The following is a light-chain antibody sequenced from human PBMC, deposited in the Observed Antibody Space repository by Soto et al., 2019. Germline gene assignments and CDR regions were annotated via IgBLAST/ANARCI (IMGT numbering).Light chain of an antibody. Sequence: EIVLTQSPGTLSLSPGERATLSCRASQSVSSNLAWYQQKPGQAPRLLIYGASTRATGIPARFSGSGSGTDFTLTISSLQSEDLAVYYCQQYNNWPAWTFGQGTKVDI. V-gene: IGKV3-15*01. CDR1: QSVSSN. CDR3: QQYNNWPAWT. J-gene: IGKJ1*01. CDR2: GAS.